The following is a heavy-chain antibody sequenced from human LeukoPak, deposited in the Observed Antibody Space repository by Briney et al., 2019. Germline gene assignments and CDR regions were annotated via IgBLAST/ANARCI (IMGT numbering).Heavy chain of an antibody. Sequence: SDTLSLTCTVSGGSMSSSYWSWIRQPRGKGLEWIGYIYYSGSTNYNPSLKSRVTMSVDTPKNQFSLKLSSVTAADTAVYYCARDSGSYPDYWGQGTLVTVSS. CDR3: ARDSGSYPDY. CDR1: GGSMSSSY. V-gene: IGHV4-59*01. J-gene: IGHJ4*02. CDR2: IYYSGST. D-gene: IGHD3-10*01.